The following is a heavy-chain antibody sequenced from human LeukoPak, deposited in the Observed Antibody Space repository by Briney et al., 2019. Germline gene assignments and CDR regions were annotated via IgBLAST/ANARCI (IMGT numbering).Heavy chain of an antibody. V-gene: IGHV3-53*04. CDR1: GFTFSSYA. CDR2: IYSGGST. CDR3: AREDSSGWYRDFDY. Sequence: GGSLRLSCAASGFTFSSYAMHWVRQAPGKGLEWVSVIYSGGSTYYADSVKGRFTISRHNSKNTLYLQMNSLRAEDTAVYYCAREDSSGWYRDFDYWGQGTLVTVSS. J-gene: IGHJ4*02. D-gene: IGHD6-19*01.